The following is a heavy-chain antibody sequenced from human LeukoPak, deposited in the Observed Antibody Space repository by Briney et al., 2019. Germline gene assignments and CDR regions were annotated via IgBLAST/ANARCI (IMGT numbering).Heavy chain of an antibody. D-gene: IGHD1-7*01. CDR1: GGSFSNYY. CDR3: ARRRNYGRNYYIDV. J-gene: IGHJ6*03. Sequence: SETLSLTCAVYGGSFSNYYWSWIRQPPGKGLEWIGEINDSGRANYNPSLMSRVTVSVDTSKNQFSLRLTSVTATDTAVYYCARRRNYGRNYYIDVWGNGATVSVSS. CDR2: INDSGRA. V-gene: IGHV4-34*01.